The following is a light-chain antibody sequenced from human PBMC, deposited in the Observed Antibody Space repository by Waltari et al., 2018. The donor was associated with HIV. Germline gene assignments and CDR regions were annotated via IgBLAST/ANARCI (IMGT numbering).Light chain of an antibody. CDR1: SGSIANNY. Sequence: NFMLTQPHSVSESPGKTVTISCTRSSGSIANNYVQWYQQRPGSSPTTVIYKDDQRPSGVPDLFSGSIDSSSNSASLTISGLRPEDEADYYCQSYDNENPVLFGGGTKLTVL. CDR2: KDD. J-gene: IGLJ2*01. CDR3: QSYDNENPVL. V-gene: IGLV6-57*01.